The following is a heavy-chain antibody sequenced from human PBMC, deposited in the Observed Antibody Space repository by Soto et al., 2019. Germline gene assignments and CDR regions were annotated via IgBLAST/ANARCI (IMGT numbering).Heavy chain of an antibody. CDR1: GFSFNIFG. Sequence: HPGGSLRLSCATSGFSFNIFGMHWVRQAPGKALEWVGLISKNGDNQYYGDSAKGRFIISRDNPKNSLYLQLHSLRPDDTAVYYCAKDAYNAAFDVWGQGTMVTVSS. CDR2: ISKNGDNQ. J-gene: IGHJ3*01. V-gene: IGHV3-30*18. D-gene: IGHD1-1*01. CDR3: AKDAYNAAFDV.